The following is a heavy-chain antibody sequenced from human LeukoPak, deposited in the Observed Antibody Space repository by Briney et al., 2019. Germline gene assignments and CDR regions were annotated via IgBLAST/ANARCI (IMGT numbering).Heavy chain of an antibody. D-gene: IGHD1-26*01. V-gene: IGHV5-51*01. CDR3: ARVGPRDYYYYGMDV. CDR1: GYGFSNNW. CDR2: IYPGDSDT. Sequence: SGESLKISCKGSGYGFSNNWIGWVRQMPGKGLEWMGIIYPGDSDTRYSPSFQGQITLSADKSISTAYLQWSSLKASDTAMYYCARVGPRDYYYYGMDVWGQGTTVTVSS. J-gene: IGHJ6*02.